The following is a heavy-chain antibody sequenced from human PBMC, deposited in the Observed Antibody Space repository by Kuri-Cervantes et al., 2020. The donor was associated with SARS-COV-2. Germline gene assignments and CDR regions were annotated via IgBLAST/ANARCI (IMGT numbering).Heavy chain of an antibody. CDR2: INRSGST. CDR1: GRSFSGYY. CDR3: ARGTGDLDQ. J-gene: IGHJ5*02. Sequence: SETLSLTCAVYGRSFSGYYWSWIRQPPGKRLEWTGEINRSGSTNYKPSLKSRVTISVDTSKNQFSLKLTSVTDADTSVYYCARGTGDLDQLGQGTLVTVSS. V-gene: IGHV4-34*01. D-gene: IGHD7-27*01.